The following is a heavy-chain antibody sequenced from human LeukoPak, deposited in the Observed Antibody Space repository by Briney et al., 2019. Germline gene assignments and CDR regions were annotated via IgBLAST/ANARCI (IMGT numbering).Heavy chain of an antibody. CDR1: GGTFSSYA. V-gene: IGHV1-69*13. D-gene: IGHD3-22*01. CDR2: IIPIFGTA. CDR3: ARASDSSGYYFVPPDV. J-gene: IGHJ6*04. Sequence: RASVKVSCKASGGTFSSYAISWVRQAPGQGLEWMGGIIPIFGTANYAQKFQGRVTITADESTSTAYMELSSLRSEDTAVYYCARASDSSGYYFVPPDVWGKGTTVTVSS.